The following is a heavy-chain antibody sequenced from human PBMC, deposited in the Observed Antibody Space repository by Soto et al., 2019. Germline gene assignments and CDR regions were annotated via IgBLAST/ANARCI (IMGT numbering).Heavy chain of an antibody. CDR1: GGSFSGYY. Sequence: SETLSLTCAVYGGSFSGYYWSWIRQPPGKGLEWIGEINHSGSTNYNPSLKSRVTISVDTSKNQFSLKLSSVAAADTAVYYCARARDYYYYYMDVWGKGTTVTVSS. CDR2: INHSGST. J-gene: IGHJ6*03. CDR3: ARARDYYYYYMDV. V-gene: IGHV4-34*01.